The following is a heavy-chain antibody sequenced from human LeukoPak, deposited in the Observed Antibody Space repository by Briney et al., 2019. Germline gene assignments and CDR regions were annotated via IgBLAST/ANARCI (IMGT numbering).Heavy chain of an antibody. J-gene: IGHJ4*02. Sequence: PGRSLRLSCAASGFTFSSYGIHWVRQAPGKGLEWVAAIWPDGSYKYYADSVKGRFTISRDNSKNTVYLQMNTLRDEDTALYYCARAVGPFDYWGQGTLVTVSS. CDR2: IWPDGSYK. D-gene: IGHD3-16*01. CDR1: GFTFSSYG. CDR3: ARAVGPFDY. V-gene: IGHV3-33*08.